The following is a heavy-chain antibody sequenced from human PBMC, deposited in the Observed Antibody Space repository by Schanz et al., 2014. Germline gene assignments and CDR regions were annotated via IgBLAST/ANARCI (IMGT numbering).Heavy chain of an antibody. Sequence: QVQLVQSGAEVMKPGSSVKVSCKASGGTFSSYTINWVRQAPGQGLEWMGRIIPILGITNVAQTFQDRVTITTDKSTSTAYMELSSLRSEGTAVYYCARGLGDERWLDLNEAFDIWGQGTIVTVSA. D-gene: IGHD6-19*01. CDR1: GGTFSSYT. V-gene: IGHV1-69*02. J-gene: IGHJ3*02. CDR3: ARGLGDERWLDLNEAFDI. CDR2: IIPILGIT.